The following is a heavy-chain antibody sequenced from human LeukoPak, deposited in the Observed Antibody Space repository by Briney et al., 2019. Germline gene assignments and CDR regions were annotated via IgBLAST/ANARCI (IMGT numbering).Heavy chain of an antibody. CDR2: IFHGGST. CDR1: GGAISSTNW. CDR3: ARGLGWYSSGWYLSLGAFDI. D-gene: IGHD6-19*01. Sequence: PSETLSLTCAVSGGAISSTNWWSWVRQSPEKGLEWIGEIFHGGSTNYNPSLKSRVTILGDKSRNQFSLKLSSVTAADTAVYYCARGLGWYSSGWYLSLGAFDIWGQGTMVTVSS. V-gene: IGHV4-4*02. J-gene: IGHJ3*02.